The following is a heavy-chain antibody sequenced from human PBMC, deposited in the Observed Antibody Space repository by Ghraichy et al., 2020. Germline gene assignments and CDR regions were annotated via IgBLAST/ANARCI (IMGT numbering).Heavy chain of an antibody. J-gene: IGHJ4*02. CDR2: ISGSGGSI. Sequence: GGSLRLSCAASGFTFSSYAMSWVRQAPGKGLEWVSAISGSGGSIYYADSVKGRITISRDNSKNTLYLQMNSLRAEDTAVYYCAKDRVVRGSQPNPEYYFDCWGQGTLVTVSS. CDR1: GFTFSSYA. CDR3: AKDRVVRGSQPNPEYYFDC. V-gene: IGHV3-23*01. D-gene: IGHD1-26*01.